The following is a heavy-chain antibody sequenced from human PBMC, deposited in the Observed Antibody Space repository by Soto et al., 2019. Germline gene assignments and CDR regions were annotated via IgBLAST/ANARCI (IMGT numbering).Heavy chain of an antibody. D-gene: IGHD6-19*01. J-gene: IGHJ2*01. CDR3: ARDRRLAVAGHNWYFDL. V-gene: IGHV3-33*01. Sequence: QVQLVESGGGVVQPGRSLRLSCAASGFTFSSYGMHWVRQAPGKGLEWVAVIWYDGSNKYYADSVKGRFTISRDNSKNTLYLQINSLRAEDTAVYYCARDRRLAVAGHNWYFDLWGPGTLVTVSS. CDR2: IWYDGSNK. CDR1: GFTFSSYG.